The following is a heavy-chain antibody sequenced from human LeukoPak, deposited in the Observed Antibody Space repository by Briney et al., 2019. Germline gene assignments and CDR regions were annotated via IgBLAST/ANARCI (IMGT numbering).Heavy chain of an antibody. CDR1: GFTFSDYY. J-gene: IGHJ4*01. CDR2: VSRSSSHT. V-gene: IGHV3-11*05. Sequence: PVGSLTLSCAASGFTFSDYYMSWIRQAPGKGLEWVSYVSRSSSHTNYADSVKGQFTISRDNAKNSLYLQMNSLRAEDTAVYYCAREGYYDSSGYYFGYWGQGTLVTVSS. D-gene: IGHD3-22*01. CDR3: AREGYYDSSGYYFGY.